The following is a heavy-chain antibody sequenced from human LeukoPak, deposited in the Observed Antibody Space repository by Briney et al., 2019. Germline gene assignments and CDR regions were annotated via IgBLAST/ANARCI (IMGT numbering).Heavy chain of an antibody. CDR2: IYTSGST. D-gene: IGHD3-16*01. CDR3: ARDGGATRIYFDY. V-gene: IGHV4-61*02. Sequence: PSETLSLTCTVSGGSISSGSYYWSWIRQPAGKGLEWIGRIYTSGSTNYNPSLKSRVTISVDTSKNQFSLKLSSVTAADTAVYYCARDGGATRIYFDYWGQGTLVTVSS. CDR1: GGSISSGSYY. J-gene: IGHJ4*02.